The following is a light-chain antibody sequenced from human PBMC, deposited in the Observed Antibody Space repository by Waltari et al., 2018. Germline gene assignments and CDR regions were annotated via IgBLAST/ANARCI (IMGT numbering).Light chain of an antibody. CDR1: SRDIGIYNL. CDR2: EVS. CDR3: CSYAGDSTYV. Sequence: QSALTQPASVSGSPGQSITISCPGSSRDIGIYNLFSWYQHHPGKVPKLIIYEVSERPSGVSGRFSGSKSGNTASLTLSDLQPEDGADYYCCSYAGDSTYVFGTGTKVTVL. J-gene: IGLJ1*01. V-gene: IGLV2-23*02.